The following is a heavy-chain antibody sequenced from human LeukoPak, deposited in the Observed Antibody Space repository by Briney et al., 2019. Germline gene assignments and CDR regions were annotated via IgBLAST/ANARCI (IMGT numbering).Heavy chain of an antibody. D-gene: IGHD2-15*01. CDR1: GYSFISHW. J-gene: IGHJ4*02. V-gene: IGHV5-51*01. Sequence: GESLKISCQGSGYSFISHWIGWVRQMPGKGLEWMGVIYPGDSQTRYSPSFQGQVTFSADKSTSTAYLQWSSLKASDTAFYYCARGFGSFDSWGQGSLVTVSS. CDR3: ARGFGSFDS. CDR2: IYPGDSQT.